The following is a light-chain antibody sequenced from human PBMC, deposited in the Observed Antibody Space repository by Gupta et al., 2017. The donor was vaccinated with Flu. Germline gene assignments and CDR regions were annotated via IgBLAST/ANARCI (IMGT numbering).Light chain of an antibody. CDR2: N. V-gene: IGLV1-40*03. Sequence: NHRPSGVPDRFSGSKSGASASLAITGLQSEDEADYYCQSYDSLNWVFGGGTKLTVL. J-gene: IGLJ3*02. CDR3: QSYDSLNWV.